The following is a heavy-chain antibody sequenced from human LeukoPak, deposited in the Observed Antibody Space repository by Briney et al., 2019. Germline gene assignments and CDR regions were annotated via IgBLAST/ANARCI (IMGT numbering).Heavy chain of an antibody. J-gene: IGHJ6*03. D-gene: IGHD4-17*01. CDR1: GYTFTGYY. CDR2: INPNSGGT. CDR3: ARDLASSLWATVTYYYYMDV. V-gene: IGHV1-2*02. Sequence: ASVKVSCKASGYTFTGYYMHWVRQAPGQGLEWMGWINPNSGGTNYEQKFQGRVTMTRDTSTSTAYMQLSGLRSDDTAVYYCARDLASSLWATVTYYYYMDVWGKGTTVTVSS.